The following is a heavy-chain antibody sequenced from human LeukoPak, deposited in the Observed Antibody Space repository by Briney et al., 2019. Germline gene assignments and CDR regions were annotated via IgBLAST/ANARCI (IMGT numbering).Heavy chain of an antibody. D-gene: IGHD1-1*01. V-gene: IGHV1-8*01. CDR3: ARAGGLEYYYGMDV. Sequence: GASVKVSCKASGYTFTSYDINWVRQATGQGLEWMGWMNPNSGNAGYAQKFQGRVTMTRNTSISTAYMELSSLRSEDTAVYYCARAGGLEYYYGMDVWGQGTTVTVSS. CDR2: MNPNSGNA. CDR1: GYTFTSYD. J-gene: IGHJ6*02.